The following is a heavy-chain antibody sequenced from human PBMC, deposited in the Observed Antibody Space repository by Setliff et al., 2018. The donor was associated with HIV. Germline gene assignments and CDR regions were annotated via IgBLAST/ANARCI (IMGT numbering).Heavy chain of an antibody. CDR3: ARSVPRNTMQKLYVAEFEY. Sequence: SVKVSCKASGGTFSSYGFSWVRQAPGRGLEWMGGIVPIFDTTNYAQKFQGRVAITADESTSTAYMELSSLRSDDTAVYYCARSVPRNTMQKLYVAEFEYWGQGTLVTVSS. CDR1: GGTFSSYG. D-gene: IGHD3-10*01. CDR2: IVPIFDTT. V-gene: IGHV1-69*13. J-gene: IGHJ4*02.